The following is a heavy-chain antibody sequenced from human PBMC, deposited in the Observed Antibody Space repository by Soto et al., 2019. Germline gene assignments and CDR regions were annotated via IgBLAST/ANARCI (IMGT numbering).Heavy chain of an antibody. V-gene: IGHV3-30*18. J-gene: IGHJ6*02. CDR3: AKDGPDYYGMDV. CDR1: GFTFSSYG. CDR2: ISYDGSNK. Sequence: QVQLVESGGGVVQPGRSPRLSCAASGFTFSSYGMHWVRQAPGKGLEWVAVISYDGSNKYYADSVKGRFTISRDNSKNTLYLQMNSLRAEDTAVYYCAKDGPDYYGMDVWGQGTTVTVSS.